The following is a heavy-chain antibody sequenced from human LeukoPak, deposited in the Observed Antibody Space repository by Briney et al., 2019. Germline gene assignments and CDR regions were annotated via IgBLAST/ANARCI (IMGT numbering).Heavy chain of an antibody. D-gene: IGHD6-13*01. Sequence: SGTLSLTCAVSGGSISSSNWWSWVRQPPGKGLEWIGEIYHSGSTNYNPSLKSRVTISVDKSKNQFSLKLSSVTAADTAVYYCARAPRLKQLVFDYWGQETLVTVSS. V-gene: IGHV4-4*02. CDR3: ARAPRLKQLVFDY. J-gene: IGHJ4*02. CDR2: IYHSGST. CDR1: GGSISSSNW.